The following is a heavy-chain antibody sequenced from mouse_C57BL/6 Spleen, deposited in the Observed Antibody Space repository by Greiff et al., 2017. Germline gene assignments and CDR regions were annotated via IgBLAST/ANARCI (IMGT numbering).Heavy chain of an antibody. D-gene: IGHD2-3*01. CDR2: IRNKDNGYTT. CDR1: GFTFTDYY. CDR3: ARSYDGSMDY. V-gene: IGHV7-3*01. Sequence: EVMLVESGGGLVQPGGSLSLSCAASGFTFTDYYMSWVRQPPGKALEWLGCIRNKDNGYTTEYSGSVKGRFTISRDNSQSILYLQMNALRAEDSATYYCARSYDGSMDYWGQGTSVTVSS. J-gene: IGHJ4*01.